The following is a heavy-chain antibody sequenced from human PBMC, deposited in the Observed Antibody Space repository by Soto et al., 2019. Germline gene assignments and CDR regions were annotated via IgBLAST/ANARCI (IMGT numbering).Heavy chain of an antibody. CDR3: ATCYYFDSSDYPEDAFDI. J-gene: IGHJ3*02. CDR1: RYTFTAPY. V-gene: IGHV1-2*02. D-gene: IGHD3-22*01. CDR2: INPNSGGT. Sequence: ASVKVSCKASRYTFTAPYIHWVRQAPGQGLEWMGWINPNSGGTNSAEKFQGRVTMTRDTSINTAYMELSRLRSDDTAMYYCATCYYFDSSDYPEDAFDIWGQGTMVTVSS.